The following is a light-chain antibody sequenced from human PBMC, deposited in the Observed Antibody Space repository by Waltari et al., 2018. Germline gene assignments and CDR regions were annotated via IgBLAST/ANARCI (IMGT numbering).Light chain of an antibody. V-gene: IGKV2-28*01. J-gene: IGKJ4*02. CDR2: MGS. CDR3: MQALQTL. CDR1: PSLLHSNGYNY. Sequence: DIVMTQSPLSLPVTPGEPASISCRSSPSLLHSNGYNYLDWYLEKPGQSPQLLIYMGSNRASGVPDRFSGSGSGTDFTLKISRVEAEYVGVYYCMQALQTLFGGGTKVEIK.